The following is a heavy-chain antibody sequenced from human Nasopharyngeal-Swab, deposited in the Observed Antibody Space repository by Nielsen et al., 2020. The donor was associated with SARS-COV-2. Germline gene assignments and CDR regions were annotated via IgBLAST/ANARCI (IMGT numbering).Heavy chain of an antibody. D-gene: IGHD2-21*01. CDR3: ARSLSPDCGGDCYYFDY. CDR2: ISSSGSTI. V-gene: IGHV3-11*01. Sequence: WIRQPPGKGLEWVSYISSSGSTIYYADSVKGRFTISRDNAKNSLYLQMNSLRAEDTAVYYCARSLSPDCGGDCYYFDYWGQGTLVTVSS. J-gene: IGHJ4*02.